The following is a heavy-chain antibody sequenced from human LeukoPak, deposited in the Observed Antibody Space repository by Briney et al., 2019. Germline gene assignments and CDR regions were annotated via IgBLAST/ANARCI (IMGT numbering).Heavy chain of an antibody. D-gene: IGHD3-3*01. CDR2: IYYSGST. CDR1: GGSISSYY. Sequence: SETLSLTCAVYGGSISSYYWSWIRQPPGKGLEWIGYIYYSGSTNYNPSLKSRVTISVDTSKNQFSLKLSSVTAADTAVYYCARDLFHDFWSGPFDPWGQGTLVTVSS. J-gene: IGHJ5*02. V-gene: IGHV4-59*01. CDR3: ARDLFHDFWSGPFDP.